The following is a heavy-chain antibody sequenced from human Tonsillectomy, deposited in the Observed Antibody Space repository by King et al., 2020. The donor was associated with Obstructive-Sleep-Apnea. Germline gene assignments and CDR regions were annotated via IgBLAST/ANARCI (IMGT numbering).Heavy chain of an antibody. CDR2: ISGSGGST. V-gene: IGHV3-23*04. D-gene: IGHD3-22*01. CDR3: AKDQYPMIVVVTPQAFDI. CDR1: GFTFSSYA. Sequence: VQLVESGGGLVQPGGSLRLSCAASGFTFSSYAMSWVRQAPGKGLEWVSAISGSGGSTYYAYSVRGRFTTSRDNSKNTLYLQMNSLRAEDTAVYYCAKDQYPMIVVVTPQAFDIWGQGTMVTVSS. J-gene: IGHJ3*02.